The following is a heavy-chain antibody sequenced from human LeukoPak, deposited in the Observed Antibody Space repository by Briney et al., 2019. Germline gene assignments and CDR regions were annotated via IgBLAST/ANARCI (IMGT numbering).Heavy chain of an antibody. CDR3: SGDCSGGSCPPGYYGMDV. CDR1: RGTSCSYA. CDR2: IIPIFGTA. D-gene: IGHD2-15*01. V-gene: IGHV1-69*13. Sequence: SSVNVSCTAPRGTSCSYAISCVLQALGHGLEWMGGIIPIFGTANYAQKFQGRVTITADESTSTAYMELSSLRSEDTAVYYCSGDCSGGSCPPGYYGMDVWGKGPTVTVSS. J-gene: IGHJ6*04.